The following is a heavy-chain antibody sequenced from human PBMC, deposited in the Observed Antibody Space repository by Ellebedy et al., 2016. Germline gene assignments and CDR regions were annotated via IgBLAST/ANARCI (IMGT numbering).Heavy chain of an antibody. J-gene: IGHJ4*02. Sequence: GESLKISCAASGFTFSSYAMTWVRQAPGKGLEWVSSISSSGSYIYYADSVKGRFTISRDNSKNTLYLQMGSLRAEDMAVYYCARVRIYCSSTSRHPGFDYWGQGTLVTVSS. CDR3: ARVRIYCSSTSRHPGFDY. D-gene: IGHD2-2*01. V-gene: IGHV3-21*01. CDR1: GFTFSSYA. CDR2: ISSSGSYI.